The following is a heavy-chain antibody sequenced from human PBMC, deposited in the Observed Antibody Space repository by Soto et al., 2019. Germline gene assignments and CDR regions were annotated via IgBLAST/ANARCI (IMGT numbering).Heavy chain of an antibody. CDR3: ARDRNYCSSTSCYLGYYMDV. CDR1: GFTFSSYW. J-gene: IGHJ6*03. D-gene: IGHD2-2*01. CDR2: IKQDGSEK. Sequence: PGGSLRLSCAASGFTFSSYWMSWVRQAPGKGLEWVANIKQDGSEKYYVDSVKGRFTISRDNAKNSLYLQMNSLRAEDTAVYYCARDRNYCSSTSCYLGYYMDVWGKGTTVTVSS. V-gene: IGHV3-7*01.